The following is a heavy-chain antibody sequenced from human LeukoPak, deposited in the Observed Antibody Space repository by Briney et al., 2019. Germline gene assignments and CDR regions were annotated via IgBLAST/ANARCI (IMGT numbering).Heavy chain of an antibody. J-gene: IGHJ4*02. CDR1: GDSVSSNSAA. CDR2: TYYRSKWYN. D-gene: IGHD3-16*01. Sequence: SQTLSLTCAISGDSVSSNSAAWNWLRQSPSRGLEWLGWTYYRSKWYNGYAVSVKIRITINPDTSKNQFSLQMNSATPEDTAVYSCARGAGMGAKYYVDYWGQGILVTVSS. CDR3: ARGAGMGAKYYVDY. V-gene: IGHV6-1*01.